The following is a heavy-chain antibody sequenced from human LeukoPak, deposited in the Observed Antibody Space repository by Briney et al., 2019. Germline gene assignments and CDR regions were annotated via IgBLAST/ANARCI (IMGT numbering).Heavy chain of an antibody. D-gene: IGHD6-19*01. J-gene: IGHJ4*02. V-gene: IGHV3-23*01. CDR2: VSGGGSST. Sequence: GGSLRLSCAASGFTFSNYGMTWVRQAPGKGLEWVSVVSGGGSSTYYADSVKGRFIISRDNSENTLYLQMNSLRAEDTAIYYCAKGGRGWYLDYWGQGTLVTVSS. CDR1: GFTFSNYG. CDR3: AKGGRGWYLDY.